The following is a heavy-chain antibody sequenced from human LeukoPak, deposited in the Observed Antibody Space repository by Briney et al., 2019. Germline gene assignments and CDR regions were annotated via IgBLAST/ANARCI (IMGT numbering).Heavy chain of an antibody. V-gene: IGHV4-38-2*01. CDR3: AMLRLGELSLLANAYDI. CDR1: GSSVNSDQY. J-gene: IGHJ3*02. D-gene: IGHD3-16*02. Sequence: SETLSPTCDVSGSSVNSDQYWGWMRHSPGAGLEWIGSVHQTGSPYYNPSLGSRVSLSIDSTKNSFSLRLTSVTAADTAVYYCAMLRLGELSLLANAYDIWGHGTMVIVSS. CDR2: VHQTGSP.